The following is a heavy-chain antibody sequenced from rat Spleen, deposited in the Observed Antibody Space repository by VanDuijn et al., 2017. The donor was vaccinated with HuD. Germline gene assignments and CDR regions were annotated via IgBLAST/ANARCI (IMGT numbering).Heavy chain of an antibody. Sequence: EVQLVESGGGLVQPGRSLNLSCVASGFIFNKYWMTWIRQAPTKGLEWVATISYEGTTNYYGDSVKGRFTISRDNAKSTLYLQMNSLRSEDTATYYCARPHNYRYVMDVWGQGASVTVSS. D-gene: IGHD1-10*01. CDR2: ISYEGTTN. CDR1: GFIFNKYW. CDR3: ARPHNYRYVMDV. V-gene: IGHV5-29*01. J-gene: IGHJ4*01.